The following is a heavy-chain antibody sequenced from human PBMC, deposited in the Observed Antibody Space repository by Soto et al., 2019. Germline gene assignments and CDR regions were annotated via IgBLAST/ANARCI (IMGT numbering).Heavy chain of an antibody. CDR2: INHSGST. V-gene: IGHV4-34*01. J-gene: IGHJ4*02. CDR1: GGSFSGYY. Sequence: PSETLSLTCSVYGGSFSGYYWSWIRQPPGKGLEWIGEINHSGSTNYNPSLKSRVTISVDTSKNQFSLKLSSVTAADTAVYYCARGNRHTAMVLVDYCGQGNLVT. CDR3: ARGNRHTAMVLVDY. D-gene: IGHD5-18*01.